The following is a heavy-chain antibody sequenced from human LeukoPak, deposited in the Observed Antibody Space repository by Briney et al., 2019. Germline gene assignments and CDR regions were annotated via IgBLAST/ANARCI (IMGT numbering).Heavy chain of an antibody. CDR2: IKQDGSEK. CDR1: GFTFSSYW. V-gene: IGHV3-7*01. D-gene: IGHD2-15*01. J-gene: IGHJ5*02. CDR3: ARSMSQPDCSGGSCYLNNWFDP. Sequence: GGSLRLSCAASGFTFSSYWMSWVRQAPGKGLEWVANIKQDGSEKYYVDSVKGRFTISRDNAKNSLYLQMNSLRAEDTAVYYCARSMSQPDCSGGSCYLNNWFDPWGQGTLVTVSS.